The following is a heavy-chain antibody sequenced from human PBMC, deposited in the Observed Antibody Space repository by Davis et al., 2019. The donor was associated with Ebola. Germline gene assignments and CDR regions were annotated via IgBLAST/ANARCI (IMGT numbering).Heavy chain of an antibody. CDR3: ARSPIVVVVAATPGYYYGMDV. D-gene: IGHD2-15*01. CDR2: ISAYNGNT. V-gene: IGHV1-18*01. Sequence: AASVKVSCKASGYTFTSYGISWVRQAPGQGLEWMGWISAYNGNTNYAQKFQGRVTITADESTSTAYMELSSLRSEDTAVYYCARSPIVVVVAATPGYYYGMDVWGQGTTVTVSS. J-gene: IGHJ6*02. CDR1: GYTFTSYG.